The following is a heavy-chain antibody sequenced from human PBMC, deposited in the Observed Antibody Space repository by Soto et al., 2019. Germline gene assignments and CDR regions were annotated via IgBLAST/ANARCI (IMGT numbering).Heavy chain of an antibody. Sequence: KESGPTLVKPTQTLTLTCNFSGFSLTTDGVGVGWVRQPPGGALEWLSLIYWDDDERYSPSLKTRLTITKDPSKNQVDLIMTNMDPVDTATYYCAHSRNLITEDAQVGDFDYWGQGIVVTVSS. D-gene: IGHD3-10*01. V-gene: IGHV2-5*02. J-gene: IGHJ4*02. CDR3: AHSRNLITEDAQVGDFDY. CDR2: IYWDDDE. CDR1: GFSLTTDGVG.